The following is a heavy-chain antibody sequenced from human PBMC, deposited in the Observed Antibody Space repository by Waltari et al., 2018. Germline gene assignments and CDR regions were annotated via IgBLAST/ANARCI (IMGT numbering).Heavy chain of an antibody. D-gene: IGHD3-3*01. CDR2: IYHSGST. CDR3: ERVGLEWLD. J-gene: IGHJ4*02. CDR1: GYSISSGYY. V-gene: IGHV4-38-2*01. Sequence: QVQLQESGPGLVKPSETLSLTCAVSGYSISSGYYWCWIRQPPGKGLEWIGSIYHSGSTYYNPSLKSRVTISVDTSKNQFSLKLSSVTAADTAVYYCERVGLEWLDWGQGTLVTVSS.